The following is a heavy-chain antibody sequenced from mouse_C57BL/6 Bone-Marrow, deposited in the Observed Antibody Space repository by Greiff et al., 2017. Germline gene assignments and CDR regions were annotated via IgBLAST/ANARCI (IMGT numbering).Heavy chain of an antibody. V-gene: IGHV5-17*01. J-gene: IGHJ3*01. CDR2: ISSGSSTI. Sequence: EVQLVESGGGLVKPGGSLKLSCAASGFTFSDYGMHWVRQAPEKGLEWVAYISSGSSTIYYADTVKGRFTISRDNAKNTLFLQMTSLRSEDTAMYYCASGTRFAYWGQGTLVTVSA. CDR3: ASGTRFAY. D-gene: IGHD4-1*01. CDR1: GFTFSDYG.